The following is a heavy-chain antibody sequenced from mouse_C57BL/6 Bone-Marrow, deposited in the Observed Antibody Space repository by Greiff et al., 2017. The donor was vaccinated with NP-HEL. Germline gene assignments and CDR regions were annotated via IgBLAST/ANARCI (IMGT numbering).Heavy chain of an antibody. V-gene: IGHV1-52*01. Sequence: QVQLQQPGAELVRPGSSVKLSCKASGYTFTSYWMHWVKQRPIQGLEWIGNIDPSDSETHYNQKFKDKATLTVDKSSSTAYMQLSSLTSEDSAVYYCARGYDGYYPFAYWGQGTLVTVSA. CDR2: IDPSDSET. CDR1: GYTFTSYW. D-gene: IGHD2-3*01. J-gene: IGHJ3*01. CDR3: ARGYDGYYPFAY.